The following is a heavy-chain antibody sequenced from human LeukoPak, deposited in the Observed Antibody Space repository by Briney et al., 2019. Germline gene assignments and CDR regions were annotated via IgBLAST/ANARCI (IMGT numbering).Heavy chain of an antibody. CDR3: TTSHRLRLGVLKLDY. CDR2: ISGSGGST. D-gene: IGHD3-16*01. Sequence: GGSLRLSCAASGFTFSSYAMSWVRQAPGKGLEWVSAISGSGGSTYYADSVKGRFTISRDNSKNTLYLQMNSLKTEDTAVYYCTTSHRLRLGVLKLDYWGQGTLVTVSS. V-gene: IGHV3-23*01. J-gene: IGHJ4*02. CDR1: GFTFSSYA.